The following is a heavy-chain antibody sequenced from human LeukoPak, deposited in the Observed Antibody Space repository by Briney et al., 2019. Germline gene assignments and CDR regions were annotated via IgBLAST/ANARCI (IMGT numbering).Heavy chain of an antibody. CDR3: ARTPYYDFWSGYSFDY. V-gene: IGHV3-48*03. Sequence: PGGSLRLSCAASGFTFSSYEMNWVRQAPGKGLEWVSYISISGSTIYYADSVKGRFTISRDNAKNSLYVQMNSLRAEDTAVYYCARTPYYDFWSGYSFDYWGQGTLVTVSS. D-gene: IGHD3-3*01. CDR1: GFTFSSYE. CDR2: ISISGSTI. J-gene: IGHJ4*02.